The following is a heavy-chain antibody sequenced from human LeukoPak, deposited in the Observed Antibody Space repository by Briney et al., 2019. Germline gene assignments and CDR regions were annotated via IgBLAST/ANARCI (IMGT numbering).Heavy chain of an antibody. Sequence: GGSLRLSCAASGFTFSTYAMSWVRQAPGKGLEWVSAISGSGGSTYYADSVKGRFTISRDNAKNSLYLQMNSLRAEDTAVYYCAELGITMIGGVWGKGTTVTISS. V-gene: IGHV3-23*01. CDR3: AELGITMIGGV. CDR2: ISGSGGST. CDR1: GFTFSTYA. D-gene: IGHD3-10*02. J-gene: IGHJ6*04.